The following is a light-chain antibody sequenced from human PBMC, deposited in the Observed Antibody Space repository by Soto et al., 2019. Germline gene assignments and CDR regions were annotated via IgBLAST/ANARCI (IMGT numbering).Light chain of an antibody. CDR2: DAS. CDR1: QSVSSY. CDR3: QQRSNWPPLT. J-gene: IGKJ4*01. V-gene: IGKV3-11*01. Sequence: EIVLTRSPAALSXXPVXXXXXXXRPSQSVSSYLAWYQQKPGQAPRLLIYDASNRATGIPARFSGSGSGTDFTLTISSLEPEDFAVYYCQQRSNWPPLTFGGGTKVDI.